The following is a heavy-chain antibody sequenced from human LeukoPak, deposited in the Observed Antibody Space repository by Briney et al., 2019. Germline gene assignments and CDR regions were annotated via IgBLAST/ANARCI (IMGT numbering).Heavy chain of an antibody. CDR2: IWYDGSNK. Sequence: GRSLRLSCAASGFTFSSYGMHWVRQAPGKGLEWVAVIWYDGSNKYYVDSVKGRFTISRDNSNNTLFLQMNSLRAEDTAVYYCAKGSCSGTSCYSGLDWGQGTLVTVSS. D-gene: IGHD2-2*01. V-gene: IGHV3-33*06. CDR1: GFTFSSYG. CDR3: AKGSCSGTSCYSGLD. J-gene: IGHJ4*02.